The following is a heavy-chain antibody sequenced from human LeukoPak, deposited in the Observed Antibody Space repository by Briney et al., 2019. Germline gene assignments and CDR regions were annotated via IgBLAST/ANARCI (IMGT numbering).Heavy chain of an antibody. Sequence: GESLKISCKGSGYSFTSYWIGWVRQMPGKGLDWMGIIYPGDSDTRYSPSFQGQVTISADNSISTAYLQWSSLKASDTAMYYCARQPIAARPHNWFDPWGQGTLVTVSS. J-gene: IGHJ5*02. CDR2: IYPGDSDT. V-gene: IGHV5-51*01. CDR1: GYSFTSYW. CDR3: ARQPIAARPHNWFDP. D-gene: IGHD6-6*01.